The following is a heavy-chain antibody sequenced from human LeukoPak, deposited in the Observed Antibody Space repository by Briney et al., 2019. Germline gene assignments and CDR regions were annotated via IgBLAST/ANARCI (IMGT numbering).Heavy chain of an antibody. D-gene: IGHD6-19*01. CDR1: GFIFSSYS. CDR2: ISSSSTSI. V-gene: IGHV3-48*02. J-gene: IGHJ4*02. Sequence: GGSLRLSCAASGFIFSSYSMNWVRQRPGKGLEWVSYISSSSTSIYYADSVKGRSTISRDNAKNSLSLQMNSLRDEDTAVYYCARHLSSGGNYWGQGTLVTVSS. CDR3: ARHLSSGGNY.